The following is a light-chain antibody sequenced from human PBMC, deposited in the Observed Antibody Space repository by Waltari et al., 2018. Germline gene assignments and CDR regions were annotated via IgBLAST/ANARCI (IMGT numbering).Light chain of an antibody. CDR2: QDN. J-gene: IGLJ1*01. CDR3: QVWDSSTEYV. CDR1: TLGGKY. V-gene: IGLV3-1*01. Sequence: SYELTQPPSVSVSPGQKASIPCSGDTLGGKYACWYQQKPGQPPVLVIYQDNKRPSGIPERFSGSNSGNTATLTISGTQAMDEADYYCQVWDSSTEYVFGTGTKVTVL.